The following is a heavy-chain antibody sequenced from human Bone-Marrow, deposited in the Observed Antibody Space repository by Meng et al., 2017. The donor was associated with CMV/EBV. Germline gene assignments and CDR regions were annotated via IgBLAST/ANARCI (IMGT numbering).Heavy chain of an antibody. D-gene: IGHD7-27*01. J-gene: IGHJ6*02. CDR2: VYYTGSS. CDR3: AREGGAGEVDGMDV. V-gene: IGHV4-59*01. CDR1: GGSISSYY. Sequence: SETLSLTCSVSGGSISSYYWSWIRQPPGKGLEWIGYVYYTGSSKYNPSLKSRVSISRDMSKNHFSLKPNSVTAADTAVYHWAREGGAGEVDGMDVWGQGTTVTVS.